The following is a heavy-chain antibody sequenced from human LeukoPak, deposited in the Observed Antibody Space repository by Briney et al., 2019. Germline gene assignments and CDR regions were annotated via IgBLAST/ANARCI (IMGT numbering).Heavy chain of an antibody. D-gene: IGHD6-6*01. V-gene: IGHV1-8*03. CDR3: ARTRIAARNWFDP. CDR1: GYTFTSYD. Sequence: VSSVKVSCKASGYTFTSYDINWVRQATGQGLEWMGWMNPNSGNTGYAQKFQGRVTITRNTSISTAYMELSSLRSEDTAVYYCARTRIAARNWFDPWGQGTLVTVSS. CDR2: MNPNSGNT. J-gene: IGHJ5*02.